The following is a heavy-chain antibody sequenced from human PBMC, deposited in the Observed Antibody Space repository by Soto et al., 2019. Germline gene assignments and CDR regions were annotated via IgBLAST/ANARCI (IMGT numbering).Heavy chain of an antibody. CDR2: IDPSDSQT. Sequence: GGSLKISCKGSGYSFAGYWITWVRQKPGKGLESMGRIDPSDSQTYYSPSFRGHVTISATKSITTVFLQWSSLRASDTAMYYCAREVVVAAPPYYYYYYGMDVWGQGTTVTVSS. D-gene: IGHD2-15*01. CDR1: GYSFAGYW. J-gene: IGHJ6*02. CDR3: AREVVVAAPPYYYYYYGMDV. V-gene: IGHV5-10-1*01.